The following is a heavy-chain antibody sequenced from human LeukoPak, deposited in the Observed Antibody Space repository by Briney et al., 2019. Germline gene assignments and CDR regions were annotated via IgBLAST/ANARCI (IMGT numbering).Heavy chain of an antibody. J-gene: IGHJ5*02. CDR2: IYTSGST. CDR1: GGSISSGSYY. Sequence: SQTLSLTCTVPGGSISSGSYYWSWIRQPAGKGLEWIGRIYTSGSTNYNPSLKSRVTISVDTSKNPFSLKLSSVTAADTAVYYCARDVRDYDFWSGYYRWFDPWGQGTLVTVSS. D-gene: IGHD3-3*01. CDR3: ARDVRDYDFWSGYYRWFDP. V-gene: IGHV4-61*02.